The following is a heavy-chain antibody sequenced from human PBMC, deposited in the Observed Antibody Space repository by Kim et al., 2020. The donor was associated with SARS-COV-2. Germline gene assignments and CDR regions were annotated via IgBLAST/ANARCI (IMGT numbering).Heavy chain of an antibody. V-gene: IGHV4-34*01. CDR2: INHSGST. CDR1: GGSFSGYY. Sequence: SETLSLTCAVYGGSFSGYYWSWIRQPPGKGLEWIGEINHSGSTNYNPSLKSRVTISVDTSKNQFSLKLSSVTAAATAVYYCARGPYRNPRRGSYYDYWGQGTLVTVSS. J-gene: IGHJ4*02. D-gene: IGHD1-26*01. CDR3: ARGPYRNPRRGSYYDY.